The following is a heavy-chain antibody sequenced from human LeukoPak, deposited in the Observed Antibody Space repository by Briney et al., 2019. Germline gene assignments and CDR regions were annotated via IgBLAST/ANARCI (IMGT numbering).Heavy chain of an antibody. J-gene: IGHJ4*02. CDR1: GFTFSNYW. Sequence: GGSLRLSCAASGFTFSNYWMTWVRQAPGKGLEWVVNIKQDGSEKYYADSVKGRFTISRDNARNSLFLQMNSLRAEDTAVYCCARVRGDYYFDYWRQGTLVTVSS. V-gene: IGHV3-7*05. CDR2: IKQDGSEK. D-gene: IGHD3-16*01. CDR3: ARVRGDYYFDY.